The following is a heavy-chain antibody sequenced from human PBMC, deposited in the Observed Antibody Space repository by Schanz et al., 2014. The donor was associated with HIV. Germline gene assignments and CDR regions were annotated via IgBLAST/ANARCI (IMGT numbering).Heavy chain of an antibody. D-gene: IGHD2-15*01. CDR3: ARGIHAVDGGKAFDI. Sequence: QVQLVQSGPEVKKPGASVKVSCKTSGYTFTSYDINWVRQAAGQGLEWMGWMNPNNDDTDYAQKFQGRVTMTKDTSIGTAYMVLSGLTSEDTAVYYCARGIHAVDGGKAFDIWGQGTTVIVSS. CDR2: MNPNNDDT. J-gene: IGHJ3*02. V-gene: IGHV1-8*01. CDR1: GYTFTSYD.